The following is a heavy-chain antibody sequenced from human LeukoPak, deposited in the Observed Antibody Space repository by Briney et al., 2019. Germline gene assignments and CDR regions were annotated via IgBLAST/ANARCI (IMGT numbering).Heavy chain of an antibody. J-gene: IGHJ4*02. CDR1: GYSFTSYW. Sequence: GESLKISFKGSGYSFTSYWIGWVRQMPGKGLEWIGLIYPGDSDTRYSPSFQGQVTISADKSISTAYLQWSSLTASDTAMYYCARQEYYGSGSYCLDYWGQGTQVTVSS. V-gene: IGHV5-51*01. CDR2: IYPGDSDT. D-gene: IGHD3-10*01. CDR3: ARQEYYGSGSYCLDY.